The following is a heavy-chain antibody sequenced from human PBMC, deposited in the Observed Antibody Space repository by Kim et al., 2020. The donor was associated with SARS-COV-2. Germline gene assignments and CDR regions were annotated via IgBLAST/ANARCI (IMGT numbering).Heavy chain of an antibody. CDR1: VGSFSGYY. J-gene: IGHJ4*02. CDR2: INHSGST. CDR3: ARGVDFWSGYLVLKYYFDY. V-gene: IGHV4-34*01. D-gene: IGHD3-3*01. Sequence: SETLSLTCAVYVGSFSGYYWSWIRQPPGKGLEWIGEINHSGSTNYNPSLKSRVTISVDTSKNQFSLKLSSVTAADTAVYYCARGVDFWSGYLVLKYYFDYWGQGTLVTVSS.